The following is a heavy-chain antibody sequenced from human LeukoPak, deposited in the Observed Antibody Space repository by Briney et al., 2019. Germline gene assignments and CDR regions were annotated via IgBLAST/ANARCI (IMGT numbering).Heavy chain of an antibody. CDR1: GFTFSSYA. J-gene: IGHJ4*02. D-gene: IGHD2/OR15-2a*01. CDR3: AKDERIEFTGPDR. Sequence: GGSLRLSCAASGFTFSSYAMSWVRQAPGKGLEWVSAISGSGGSTYYADSVRGRFTISRDNSKNTLYLQMNSLRAEDTAVYYCAKDERIEFTGPDRWGQGTLVTVSS. V-gene: IGHV3-23*01. CDR2: ISGSGGST.